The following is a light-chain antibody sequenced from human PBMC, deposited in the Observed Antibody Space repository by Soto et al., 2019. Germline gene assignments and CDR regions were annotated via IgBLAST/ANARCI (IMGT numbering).Light chain of an antibody. CDR3: QQSYSTPRT. Sequence: DIQMTQSPSTRSASVGDTVTVTCRASQSVSGWLAWYQQKPGEAPKLLIYDASALQSGVPSRFSGSVSGTDFTLTISSLQPEDFATYYCQQSYSTPRTFGQGTKVDI. CDR1: QSVSGW. J-gene: IGKJ1*01. CDR2: DAS. V-gene: IGKV1-39*01.